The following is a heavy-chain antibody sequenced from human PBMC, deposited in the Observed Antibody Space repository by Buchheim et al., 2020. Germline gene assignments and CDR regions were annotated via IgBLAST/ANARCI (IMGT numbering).Heavy chain of an antibody. CDR2: ISYDGSNK. Sequence: QVQLVESGGGVVQPGRSLRLSCAASGFTFSSYAMHWVRQAPGKGLEWVAAISYDGSNKYYADSVKGRFTISRDNSKNTLYLQMNSLRAEDTAVYYCARSYYYGSGSYPDYWGQGTL. CDR1: GFTFSSYA. D-gene: IGHD3-10*01. CDR3: ARSYYYGSGSYPDY. J-gene: IGHJ4*02. V-gene: IGHV3-30*04.